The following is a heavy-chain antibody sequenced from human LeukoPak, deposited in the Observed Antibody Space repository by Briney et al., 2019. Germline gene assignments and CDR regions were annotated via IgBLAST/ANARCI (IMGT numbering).Heavy chain of an antibody. Sequence: GGSLRLSCAASGFTFSSYGMHWVRQAPGKGLEWVAVISYDGSNKYYADSVKGRFTISRDNSKNTLYLQMNSLRAEDTAVYYCAGGTSEYLFQHWGQGTLVTVSS. V-gene: IGHV3-30*03. CDR1: GFTFSSYG. CDR2: ISYDGSNK. D-gene: IGHD2-2*01. J-gene: IGHJ1*01. CDR3: AGGTSEYLFQH.